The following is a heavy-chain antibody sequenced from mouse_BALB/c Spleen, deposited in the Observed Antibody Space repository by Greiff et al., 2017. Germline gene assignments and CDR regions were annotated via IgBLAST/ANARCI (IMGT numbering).Heavy chain of an antibody. J-gene: IGHJ4*01. CDR1: GFSLTSYG. V-gene: IGHV2-4-1*01. CDR2: IWSGGST. CDR3: ARRVGGNYQGYAMDY. Sequence: QVHVKQSGPGLVQPSQSLSITCTVSGFSLTSYGVHWVRQSPGKGLEWLGVIWSGGSTDYNAAFISRLSISKDNSKSQVFFKMNSLQADDTAIYYCARRVGGNYQGYAMDYWGQGTSVTVSS. D-gene: IGHD2-1*01.